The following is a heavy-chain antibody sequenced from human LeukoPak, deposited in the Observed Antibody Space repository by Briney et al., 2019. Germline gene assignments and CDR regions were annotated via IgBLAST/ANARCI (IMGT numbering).Heavy chain of an antibody. CDR2: INPSGGST. J-gene: IGHJ4*02. CDR1: GYTFTSYA. Sequence: ASVKVSCKASGYTFTSYAMNWVRQAPGQGLEWMGIINPSGGSTSYAQKFQGRVTMTRGTSTSTVYMELSSLRSEDTAVYYCARDFCGGDCLGDYWGQGTLVTVSS. CDR3: ARDFCGGDCLGDY. D-gene: IGHD2-21*02. V-gene: IGHV1-46*01.